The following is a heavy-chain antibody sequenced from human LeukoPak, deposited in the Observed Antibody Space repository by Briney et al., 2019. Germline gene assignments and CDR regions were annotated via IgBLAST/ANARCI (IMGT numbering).Heavy chain of an antibody. CDR1: GGSISSSNW. D-gene: IGHD3-3*01. CDR2: IYHSGST. Sequence: PSGTLSLTCAVSGGSISSSNWWSWVRQPPGKGLEWFGEIYHSGSTNYNPSLKSRVTISVDKSKNQFSLKLSSVTAADTALYYCARAPYYDFWSSYPTKLRANWFDPWGQGTLVTVSS. V-gene: IGHV4-4*02. CDR3: ARAPYYDFWSSYPTKLRANWFDP. J-gene: IGHJ5*02.